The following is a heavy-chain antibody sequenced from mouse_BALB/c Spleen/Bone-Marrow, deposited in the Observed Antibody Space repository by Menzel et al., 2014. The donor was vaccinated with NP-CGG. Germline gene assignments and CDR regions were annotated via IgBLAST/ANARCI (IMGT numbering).Heavy chain of an antibody. CDR3: ARERGY. CDR2: ILPGSGTA. CDR1: GYTFSNYW. V-gene: IGHV1-9*01. Sequence: QVQLQQSGAELMKPGASVKISCKATGYTFSNYWIDWVKQRPGHGLEWIGEILPGSGTANYNEKFKGKATFTADTSSNTAYMQLSSLTSEDSAVYYCARERGYWGQGTLVTVSA. J-gene: IGHJ3*01.